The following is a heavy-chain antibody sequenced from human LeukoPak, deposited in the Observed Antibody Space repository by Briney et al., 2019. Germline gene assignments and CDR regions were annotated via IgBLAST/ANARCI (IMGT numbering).Heavy chain of an antibody. CDR3: ARREMPRGWRGSYRTSYFDY. V-gene: IGHV3-48*03. D-gene: IGHD3-16*02. J-gene: IGHJ4*02. CDR1: GFTFSSYE. Sequence: GGSLRLSCAASGFTFSSYEMNWVRQAPGKGLEWVSYISSSGSTIYYADSVKGRFTISRDNAKNSLYLQMNSLRAEDTAVYYCARREMPRGWRGSYRTSYFDYWGQGTLVTVSS. CDR2: ISSSGSTI.